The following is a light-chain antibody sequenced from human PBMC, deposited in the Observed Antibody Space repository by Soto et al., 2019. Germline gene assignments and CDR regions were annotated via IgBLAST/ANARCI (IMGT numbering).Light chain of an antibody. CDR1: QSVSIN. CDR2: GAS. CDR3: QEYDNWPPEGT. Sequence: TVLTQSPATRSVSPGERASLSCRASQSVSINLAWYQQKPGQAPRLLIYGASTRATGIPARFSGSGSGTEFTLTINSLQSEDFAVYYCQEYDNWPPEGTFGQGTKVDIK. V-gene: IGKV3-15*01. J-gene: IGKJ1*01.